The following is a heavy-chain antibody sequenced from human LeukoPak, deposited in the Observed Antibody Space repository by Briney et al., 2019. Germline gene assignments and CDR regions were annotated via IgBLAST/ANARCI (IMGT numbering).Heavy chain of an antibody. J-gene: IGHJ4*02. CDR2: ISGSGGST. CDR1: GFTFSSYA. CDR3: AKERSSGRYNCGFDY. D-gene: IGHD6-19*01. Sequence: PGGSLRLSCAASGFTFSSYAMSWVRQAPGKGREWVSAISGSGGSTYYADSVKGRFTISRDNSKNTLYLQMNSLRAEDTAVYYCAKERSSGRYNCGFDYCGQGTLVTVSS. V-gene: IGHV3-23*01.